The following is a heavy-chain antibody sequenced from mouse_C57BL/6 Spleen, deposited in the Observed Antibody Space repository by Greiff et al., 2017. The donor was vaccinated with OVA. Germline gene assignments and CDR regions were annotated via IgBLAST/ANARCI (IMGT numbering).Heavy chain of an antibody. D-gene: IGHD2-10*01. J-gene: IGHJ1*03. Sequence: EVKLMESGGGLVKPGGSLKLSCAASGFTFSSYAMSWVRQTPEKRLEWVATISDGGSYTYYPDNVKGRFTISRDNAKNNLYLQMSHLKSEDTAMYYCAREGSYYGNSYWYFDVWGTGTTVTVSS. V-gene: IGHV5-4*01. CDR2: ISDGGSYT. CDR1: GFTFSSYA. CDR3: AREGSYYGNSYWYFDV.